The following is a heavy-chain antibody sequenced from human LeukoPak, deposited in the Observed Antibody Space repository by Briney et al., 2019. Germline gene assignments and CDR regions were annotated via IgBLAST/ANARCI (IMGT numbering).Heavy chain of an antibody. CDR3: ARRAVDMSHAFDI. CDR1: GGPIHSYY. J-gene: IGHJ3*02. V-gene: IGHV4-59*08. Sequence: SETLSLTCTVSGGPIHSYYWSWIRQPPGKGLEGIGSIYASGSTNYDTSLKSRVTISVDTSKNQFSLKLSSVTAAGTAVYYCARRAVDMSHAFDIWGQGTMVTVSS. D-gene: IGHD2-21*01. CDR2: IYASGST.